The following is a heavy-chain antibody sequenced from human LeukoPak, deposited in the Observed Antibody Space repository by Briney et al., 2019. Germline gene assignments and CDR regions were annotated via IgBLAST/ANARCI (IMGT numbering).Heavy chain of an antibody. V-gene: IGHV3-30*18. Sequence: PGRSLRLSCAASGFTFSSYGMHWVRQAPGKGLEWVAVISYDGSNKYYADSVKGRFTISRDNSKNTLYLQMNSLRAEDTAVYYCAKGLRYFDWWSAFDIWGQGTMVTVSS. CDR3: AKGLRYFDWWSAFDI. CDR1: GFTFSSYG. D-gene: IGHD3-9*01. J-gene: IGHJ3*02. CDR2: ISYDGSNK.